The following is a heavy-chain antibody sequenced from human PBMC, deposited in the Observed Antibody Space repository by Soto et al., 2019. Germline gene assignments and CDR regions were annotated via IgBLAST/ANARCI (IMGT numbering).Heavy chain of an antibody. D-gene: IGHD2-15*01. CDR2: IYHTGKT. CDR3: ARELPSACDGGNAKIKDTTFDY. CDR1: GGSISSGGYY. Sequence: QVQLQESGPGLVKPSQTLSLTCTVSGGSISSGGYYWSWIRQHPGEALEWIGYIYHTGKTYYNSCLKSGVTISVYTSQNKFSLRLCSVSAADTGGYYCARELPSACDGGNAKIKDTTFDYWGQGILVTVSS. J-gene: IGHJ4*02. V-gene: IGHV4-31*03.